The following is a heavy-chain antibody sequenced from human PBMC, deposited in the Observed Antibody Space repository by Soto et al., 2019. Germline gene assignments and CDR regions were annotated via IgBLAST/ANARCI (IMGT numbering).Heavy chain of an antibody. D-gene: IGHD3-22*01. CDR2: IKSDGTST. V-gene: IGHV3-23*01. CDR1: GFSFDNYG. CDR3: EQLGLITFSNKHYFNH. J-gene: IGHJ4*02. Sequence: EVQLLESGGDLVQPGGSLRLSCVASGFSFDNYGMSWVRQAPGKGLEWVSAIKSDGTSTYYAASVEDRFTISRDNSKNTLYLPLNSLRAEDTAVYYCEQLGLITFSNKHYFNHGGRGTLVTVSS.